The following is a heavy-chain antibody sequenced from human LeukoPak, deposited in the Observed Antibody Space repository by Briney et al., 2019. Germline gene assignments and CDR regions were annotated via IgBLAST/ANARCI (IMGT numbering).Heavy chain of an antibody. V-gene: IGHV3-9*01. CDR2: ISWNSGSI. J-gene: IGHJ6*02. Sequence: GGSLRLSCAASGFTFDDYVMHWVRQAPGKGLEWVSGISWNSGSIGHADSVKGRFTISRDNAKNSLYLQMNSLRVEDTALYYCVKDIRGISSSDYGMDVWGQGTTVTVSS. CDR1: GFTFDDYV. D-gene: IGHD6-13*01. CDR3: VKDIRGISSSDYGMDV.